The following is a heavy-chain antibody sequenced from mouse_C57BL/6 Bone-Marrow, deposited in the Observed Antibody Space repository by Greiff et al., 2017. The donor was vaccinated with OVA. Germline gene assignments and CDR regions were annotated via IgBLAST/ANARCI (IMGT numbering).Heavy chain of an antibody. Sequence: EVKLVESEGGLVQPGSSMKLSCTASGFTFSDYYMAWVRQVPEKGLEWVANINYDGSSTYYLDSLKSRFIISRDNAKNILYLQMSSLKSEDTATYYCARGGYYGSSYHYAMDYWGQGTSVTVSS. J-gene: IGHJ4*01. D-gene: IGHD1-1*01. CDR3: ARGGYYGSSYHYAMDY. CDR2: INYDGSST. V-gene: IGHV5-16*01. CDR1: GFTFSDYY.